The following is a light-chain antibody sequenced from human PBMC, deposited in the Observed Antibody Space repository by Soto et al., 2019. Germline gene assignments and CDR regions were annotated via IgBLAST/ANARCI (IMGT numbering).Light chain of an antibody. CDR3: TSFAGTNNFVV. V-gene: IGLV2-8*01. CDR2: EVT. J-gene: IGLJ2*01. CDR1: SRDVAGYNY. Sequence: QSVLTQPPSASGSPGQSVTISCTGSSRDVAGYNYVSWYQQHPDRAPKLLIFEVTKRPSGVPDRFSGSKSGNTASLTVSGLQPEDEADYYCTSFAGTNNFVVFGGGTRSPS.